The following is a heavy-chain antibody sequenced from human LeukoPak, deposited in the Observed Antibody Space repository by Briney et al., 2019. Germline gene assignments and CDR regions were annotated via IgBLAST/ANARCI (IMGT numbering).Heavy chain of an antibody. Sequence: GGSLRLSCAASGFTSSSYAMSWVRQAPGKGPEWVSAISGSGGSTYYADSVKGRFTISRDNSKNALYLQMNSLRAEDTAVYYCAKGPNYDFWSGPYFDYWGQGTLVTVSS. CDR3: AKGPNYDFWSGPYFDY. CDR1: GFTSSSYA. J-gene: IGHJ4*02. V-gene: IGHV3-23*01. D-gene: IGHD3-3*01. CDR2: ISGSGGST.